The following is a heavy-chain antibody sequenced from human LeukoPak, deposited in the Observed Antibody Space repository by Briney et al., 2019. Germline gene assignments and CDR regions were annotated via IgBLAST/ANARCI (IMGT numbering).Heavy chain of an antibody. J-gene: IGHJ6*03. CDR3: ATHLETVRYYYYYMDV. CDR2: IYSGGST. D-gene: IGHD4-11*01. CDR1: GFTVSSNY. Sequence: PGGSLRLSCAASGFTVSSNYMSWVRQAPGKGLEWVSVIYSGGSTYYADSVKGRFTISRDNSKNTLYLQMNSLRAEDTAVYYCATHLETVRYYYYYMDVWGKGTTVTISS. V-gene: IGHV3-53*01.